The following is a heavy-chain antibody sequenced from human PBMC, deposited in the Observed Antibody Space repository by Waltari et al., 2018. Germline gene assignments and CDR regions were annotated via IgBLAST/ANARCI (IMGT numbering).Heavy chain of an antibody. CDR2: RYYSGST. Sequence: QLQLQESGPGLVKPSETLSLTCPVSGGSLRSSSYYWAWLRQPPGKGLEWIGSRYYSGSTYYNLSLKSRVTISVDRSRNQVSLKLTSVTAADTAVYFCAREVPRNGYIGLIYYYMDVWGKGTTVTVSS. V-gene: IGHV4-39*01. CDR1: GGSLRSSSYY. CDR3: AREVPRNGYIGLIYYYMDV. J-gene: IGHJ6*03. D-gene: IGHD5-12*01.